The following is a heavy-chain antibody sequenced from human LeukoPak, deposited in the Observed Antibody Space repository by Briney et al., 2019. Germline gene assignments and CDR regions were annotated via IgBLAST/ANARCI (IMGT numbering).Heavy chain of an antibody. J-gene: IGHJ4*02. D-gene: IGHD2-2*01. CDR3: ARDFLPNIVVVPAAIDY. CDR2: ISYDGSNK. CDR1: GFTFSSYA. V-gene: IGHV3-30-3*01. Sequence: GGSLRLSWAASGFTFSSYAMPWVRQAPGKGLEWVAVISYDGSNKYYADSVKGRFTISRDNSKNTLYLQMNSLRAEDTAVYYCARDFLPNIVVVPAAIDYWGQGTLVTVSS.